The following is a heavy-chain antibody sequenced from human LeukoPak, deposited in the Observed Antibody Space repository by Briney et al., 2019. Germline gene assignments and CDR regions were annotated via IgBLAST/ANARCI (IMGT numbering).Heavy chain of an antibody. CDR3: AREEEVNWFDP. Sequence: PSETLSLTCTVSGGSISGYYWSWIRQPPGKGLEWIGYIYYSGSTNYNPSLKSRVTISVDTSKNQFSLKLSSVTAADTAVYYCAREEEVNWFDPWGQGTLVTVSS. CDR2: IYYSGST. J-gene: IGHJ5*02. V-gene: IGHV4-59*01. CDR1: GGSISGYY.